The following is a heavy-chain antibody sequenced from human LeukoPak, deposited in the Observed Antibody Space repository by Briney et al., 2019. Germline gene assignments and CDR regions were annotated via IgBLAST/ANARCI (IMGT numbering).Heavy chain of an antibody. CDR1: GGSISNSY. Sequence: PSETLSLTCTVSGGSISNSYWSWIRQPPGKGLEWIGYIYYSGSINYNPSLKSRVTISVDTSKNQFSLKLRSVTAADTAVYYCARYSGSYSGFDYWGQGTLVTVSS. CDR3: ARYSGSYSGFDY. D-gene: IGHD1-26*01. CDR2: IYYSGSI. V-gene: IGHV4-59*08. J-gene: IGHJ4*02.